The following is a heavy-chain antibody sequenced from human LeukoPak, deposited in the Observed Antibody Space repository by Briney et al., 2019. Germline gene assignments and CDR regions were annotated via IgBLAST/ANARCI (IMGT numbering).Heavy chain of an antibody. D-gene: IGHD1-1*01. CDR2: INHSGST. CDR3: ARGGNWNLNTPDY. V-gene: IGHV4-34*01. CDR1: GGSFSGYY. Sequence: SGTLSLTCAVYGGSFSGYYWSWIRQPPGKGLEWIGEINHSGSTNYNPSLKSRVTISVDTSKNQFSLKLSSVTAADTAVYYCARGGNWNLNTPDYWGQGTLVTVSS. J-gene: IGHJ4*02.